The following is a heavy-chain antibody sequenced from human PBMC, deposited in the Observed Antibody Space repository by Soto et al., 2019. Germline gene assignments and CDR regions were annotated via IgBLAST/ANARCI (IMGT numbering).Heavy chain of an antibody. CDR1: GDSISDNY. V-gene: IGHV4-59*08. Sequence: SETLSLTCTVSGDSISDNYWSWIRQPPGKGLEWIGYVYYTGRTNYNPSLKSRVTMSPDTSRNQFSLNVISVTAADTAIYYCARQSGIGCKFDSWGQGILVTVSS. CDR2: VYYTGRT. J-gene: IGHJ4*02. CDR3: ARQSGIGCKFDS. D-gene: IGHD6-19*01.